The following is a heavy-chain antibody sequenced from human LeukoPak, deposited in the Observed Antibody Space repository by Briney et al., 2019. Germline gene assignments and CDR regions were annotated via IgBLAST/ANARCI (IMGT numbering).Heavy chain of an antibody. V-gene: IGHV3-23*01. CDR3: AKDGGYCSGGSCYTGGDYFDY. CDR1: GFTFSSYA. Sequence: GGSLRLSCAASGFTFSSYAMSWVRQARGKGLEWVSAISGSGGSTYYADAVKGRFTISRDNSKNTLYLQMNSLRAEDTAVYYCAKDGGYCSGGSCYTGGDYFDYWGQGTLVTVSS. D-gene: IGHD2-15*01. J-gene: IGHJ4*02. CDR2: ISGSGGST.